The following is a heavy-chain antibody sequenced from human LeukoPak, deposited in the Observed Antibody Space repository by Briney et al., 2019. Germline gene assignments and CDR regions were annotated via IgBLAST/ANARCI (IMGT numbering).Heavy chain of an antibody. D-gene: IGHD3-22*01. Sequence: GGSLRLSCAASGFTFDYSAVTWVRQAPEKGLEWVSTINTGDITFYANSVKGRFTISRDNSKNALFLQMNSLRAEDTAIYYCVKGGFTYYDDWGRGTLVTVSS. CDR2: INTGDIT. CDR3: VKGGFTYYDD. CDR1: GFTFDYSA. V-gene: IGHV3-23*01. J-gene: IGHJ4*02.